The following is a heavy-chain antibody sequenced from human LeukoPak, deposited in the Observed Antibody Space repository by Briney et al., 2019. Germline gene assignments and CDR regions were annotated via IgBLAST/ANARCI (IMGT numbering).Heavy chain of an antibody. V-gene: IGHV3-7*01. Sequence: GGSLRLSCAASGFTFSSYAMSWVRQAPGKGLEWVANIKQDGSEKYYVDSVKGRFTISRDNAKNSLYLQMSSLRAEDTAVYYCASGLRFDYWGQGTLVTVSS. CDR2: IKQDGSEK. CDR3: ASGLRFDY. CDR1: GFTFSSYA. J-gene: IGHJ4*02.